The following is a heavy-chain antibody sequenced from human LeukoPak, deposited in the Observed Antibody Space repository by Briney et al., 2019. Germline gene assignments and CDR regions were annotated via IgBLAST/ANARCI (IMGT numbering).Heavy chain of an antibody. V-gene: IGHV3-23*01. CDR1: GFTFSSYW. D-gene: IGHD4-11*01. J-gene: IGHJ4*02. Sequence: GGSLRLSCAASGFTFSSYWMSWVRQAPGKGLEWVSAISGSGGSTYYADSVKGRFTISRDNSKNTLYLQMNSLRAEDTAVNYCAKDRDYSNFDYWGQGTLVTVSS. CDR2: ISGSGGST. CDR3: AKDRDYSNFDY.